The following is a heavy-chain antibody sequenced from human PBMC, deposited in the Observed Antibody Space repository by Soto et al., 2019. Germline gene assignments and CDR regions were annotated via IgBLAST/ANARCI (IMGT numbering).Heavy chain of an antibody. CDR2: IYYSGST. D-gene: IGHD6-19*01. V-gene: IGHV4-59*01. J-gene: IGHJ6*02. Sequence: SETLSLTCPVSGGSISSYYWSWIRQPPGKGLEWIGYIYYSGSTNYNPSLKSRVTISVDTSKNQFSLKLSSVTAADTAVYYCARVGSGWSYYYYGMDVWGQGTTVTVSS. CDR1: GGSISSYY. CDR3: ARVGSGWSYYYYGMDV.